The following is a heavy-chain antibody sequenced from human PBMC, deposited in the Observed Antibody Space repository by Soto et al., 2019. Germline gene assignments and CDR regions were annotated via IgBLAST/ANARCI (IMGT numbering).Heavy chain of an antibody. V-gene: IGHV5-51*01. J-gene: IGHJ5*02. D-gene: IGHD3-22*01. Sequence: PGESLKISCKGSGYSFTSYWIAWVRQMPGKGREWMGIIYPGDSDTRYSPSFQGQVTISADKSISTAYLQWSSLKASDTAMYYCARQYYYDSSGYYIRWFDPWGQGTLVTVSS. CDR3: ARQYYYDSSGYYIRWFDP. CDR2: IYPGDSDT. CDR1: GYSFTSYW.